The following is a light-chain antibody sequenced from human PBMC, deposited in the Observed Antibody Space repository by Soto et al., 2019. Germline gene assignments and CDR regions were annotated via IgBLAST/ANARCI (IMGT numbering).Light chain of an antibody. CDR3: QQYGSSLWT. CDR2: GAS. Sequence: ERVMTQSTATLSVSPGERAPLSCRASQSVSSSYLAWYQQKPGQAPRLLIYGASSRATGIPDRFSGSGSGTDFTLTISRLEPEDFAVYYCQQYGSSLWTFGQGTKVDIK. V-gene: IGKV3-20*01. J-gene: IGKJ1*01. CDR1: QSVSSSY.